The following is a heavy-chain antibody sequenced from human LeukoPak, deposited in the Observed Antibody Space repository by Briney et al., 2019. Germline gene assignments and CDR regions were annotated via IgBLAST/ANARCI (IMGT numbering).Heavy chain of an antibody. CDR2: IKQDGSEK. D-gene: IGHD5-18*01. CDR3: ARVPQVDTAMVFDY. CDR1: GFTFSSYW. V-gene: IGHV3-7*01. J-gene: IGHJ4*02. Sequence: GGSLRLSCAASGFTFSSYWMSWVRQAPGKGLEWVANIKQDGSEKYYVDSVKGRFTISRDNAKNSLYLQMNSLRAEDTAVYYCARVPQVDTAMVFDYWGQGTLVTVSS.